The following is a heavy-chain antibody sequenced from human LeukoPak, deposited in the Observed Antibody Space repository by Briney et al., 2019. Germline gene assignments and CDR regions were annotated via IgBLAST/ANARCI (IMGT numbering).Heavy chain of an antibody. J-gene: IGHJ4*02. CDR3: ARHLSGVTGYTYGRGIDY. D-gene: IGHD5-18*01. CDR1: GGSISSSSYY. CDR2: INHSGST. V-gene: IGHV4-39*01. Sequence: PSETLSLTCTVSGGSISSSSYYWSWIRQPPGKGLEWIGEINHSGSTNYNPSLKSRVTISVDTSKSQFSLKLSSVTAADTAVYYCARHLSGVTGYTYGRGIDYWGQGNLVTVSS.